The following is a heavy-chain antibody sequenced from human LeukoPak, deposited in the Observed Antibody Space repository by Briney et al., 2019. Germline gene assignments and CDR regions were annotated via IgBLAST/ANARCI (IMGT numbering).Heavy chain of an antibody. V-gene: IGHV3-7*01. CDR2: IKEDGSEI. D-gene: IGHD4-23*01. CDR3: ARDRGYSTFDY. J-gene: IGHJ4*02. Sequence: GGSLRLSCAASAFTFSDYWMSWVRQAPGKGLEWVANIKEDGSEINYVDSVKGRFTISRDNAKNSLYLQMNSLRIDDTAVYYCARDRGYSTFDYWGQGTLVTVSS. CDR1: AFTFSDYW.